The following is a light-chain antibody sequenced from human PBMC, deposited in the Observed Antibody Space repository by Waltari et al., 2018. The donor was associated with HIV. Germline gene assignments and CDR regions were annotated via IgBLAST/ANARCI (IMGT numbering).Light chain of an antibody. CDR1: SLRSFF. CDR3: HSRDTNGGRYV. Sequence: SSELTQDPIVSVALGQTIKITCQGDSLRSFFANWYQHRPGQAPLLVVYGGNRRPSGIPDRFSASNSGNTSSLIISKSEAGDEADYFCHSRDTNGGRYVFGGGTRVNVL. V-gene: IGLV3-19*01. CDR2: GGN. J-gene: IGLJ1*01.